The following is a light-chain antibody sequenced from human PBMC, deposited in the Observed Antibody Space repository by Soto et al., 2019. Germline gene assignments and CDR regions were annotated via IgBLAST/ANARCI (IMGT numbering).Light chain of an antibody. CDR2: DVS. V-gene: IGLV2-14*01. CDR3: SSYTSSSTLLYV. J-gene: IGLJ1*01. CDR1: SSDVGGYNY. Sequence: QSALTQPASVSGSPGQSITISCTGTSSDVGGYNYVSWYQQHPGKAPKLLIYDVSNRLSGVSNRFSGSKSRNTDSLTISGLQAEDEADYYCSSYTSSSTLLYVFGTGTKLTVL.